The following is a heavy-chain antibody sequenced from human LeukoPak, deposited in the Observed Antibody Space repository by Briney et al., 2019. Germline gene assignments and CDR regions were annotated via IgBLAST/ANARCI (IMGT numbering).Heavy chain of an antibody. CDR1: GGSFSGYY. CDR3: ARLEAYYYGSGSLPPYYYYGMDV. Sequence: PSETLSLTCAVYGGSFSGYYWSWIRQPPGKGLEWIGEINHSGSTNYNPSLKSRVTISVDTSKNQFSLKLSSVTAADTAVYYCARLEAYYYGSGSLPPYYYYGMDVWGQGTTVTVSS. D-gene: IGHD3-10*01. V-gene: IGHV4-34*01. J-gene: IGHJ6*02. CDR2: INHSGST.